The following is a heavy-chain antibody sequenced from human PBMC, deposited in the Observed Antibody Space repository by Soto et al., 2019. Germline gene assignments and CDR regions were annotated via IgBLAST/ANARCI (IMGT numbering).Heavy chain of an antibody. D-gene: IGHD3-10*01. CDR3: ARVSGIDYYGMDV. J-gene: IGHJ6*02. CDR2: INHSGST. V-gene: IGHV4-34*01. Sequence: SETLSLTCAVYGGSFSGYYWSWIRQPPGKGLEWIGEINHSGSTNYNPSLKRRVTISVDTSKNQFSLKLSSVTAADTAVDYCARVSGIDYYGMDVWGQGTTVT. CDR1: GGSFSGYY.